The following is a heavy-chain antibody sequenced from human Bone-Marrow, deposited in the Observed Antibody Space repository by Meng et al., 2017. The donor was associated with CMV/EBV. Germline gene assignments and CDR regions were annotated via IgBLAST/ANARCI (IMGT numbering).Heavy chain of an antibody. D-gene: IGHD2-21*01. Sequence: ASVKVSCKASGYTFTSYYMHWVRQAPGQGLEWMGIINPSGGSTSYAQKFQGRVTMTRDTSTSTVYMELSSLRSEDTAVYYCARDRCGGDCYSRYYYGMDVWVQGTTVTVSS. CDR1: GYTFTSYY. CDR3: ARDRCGGDCYSRYYYGMDV. CDR2: INPSGGST. J-gene: IGHJ6*02. V-gene: IGHV1-46*01.